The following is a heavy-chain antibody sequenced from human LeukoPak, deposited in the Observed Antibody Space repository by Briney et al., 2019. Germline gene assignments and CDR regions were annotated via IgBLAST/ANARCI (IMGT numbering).Heavy chain of an antibody. J-gene: IGHJ4*02. Sequence: SETLSLTCTVSGGSISSSSYYWGWIRQPPGKGLEWIGSIYYSGSTYYNPSLKSRVTISVDTSKNQFSLKLSSVTAADTAVYYCARGGHLDDFWSGYYFYWGQGTLVTVSS. D-gene: IGHD3-3*01. CDR3: ARGGHLDDFWSGYYFY. CDR2: IYYSGST. CDR1: GGSISSSSYY. V-gene: IGHV4-39*07.